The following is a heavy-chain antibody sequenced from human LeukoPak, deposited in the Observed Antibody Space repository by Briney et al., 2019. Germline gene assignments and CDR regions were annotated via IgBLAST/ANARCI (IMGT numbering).Heavy chain of an antibody. D-gene: IGHD2-21*02. CDR2: ISAYSGDT. V-gene: IGHV1-18*01. CDR3: ASGGVYCGGDCYVDY. J-gene: IGHJ4*02. CDR1: GYTFTSYG. Sequence: ASVKVSCKASGYTFTSYGISWVRQAPGQGLEWMGWISAYSGDTNYAQKFQGRVTITADESTSTAYMELSSLRSEDTAVYYCASGGVYCGGDCYVDYWGQGTLVTVSS.